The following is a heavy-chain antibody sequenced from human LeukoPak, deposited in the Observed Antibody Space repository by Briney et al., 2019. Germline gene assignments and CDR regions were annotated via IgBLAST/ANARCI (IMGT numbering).Heavy chain of an antibody. J-gene: IGHJ4*02. V-gene: IGHV1-46*01. D-gene: IGHD3-3*01. Sequence: ASVKVSCKASGYTFTSYYMHWVRQAPGQGLEWMGIINPSSGSTSYAQKFQSRVTMTRDMSTSTVYMELRSLRSEDTAVYYCARPHYDFWSCYVPFDYWGQGTLVTVSS. CDR3: ARPHYDFWSCYVPFDY. CDR2: INPSSGST. CDR1: GYTFTSYY.